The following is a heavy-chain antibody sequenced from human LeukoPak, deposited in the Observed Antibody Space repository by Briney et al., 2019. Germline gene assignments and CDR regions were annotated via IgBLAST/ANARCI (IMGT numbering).Heavy chain of an antibody. CDR1: GYTFTSYG. V-gene: IGHV1-18*01. CDR3: ARDHGDVDTAMVTGALDY. J-gene: IGHJ4*02. D-gene: IGHD5-18*01. CDR2: ISAYNGNT. Sequence: ASVKVSCKASGYTFTSYGISWVRQAPGQGLEWMGWISAYNGNTNYAQKLQGRVTMTTDTSTSTAYMELRSLRSDDTAVYYCARDHGDVDTAMVTGALDYWGQGTLVTVSS.